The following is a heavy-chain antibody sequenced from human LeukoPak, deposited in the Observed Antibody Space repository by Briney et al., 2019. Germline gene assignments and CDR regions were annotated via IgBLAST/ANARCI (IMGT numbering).Heavy chain of an antibody. Sequence: GGSLRLSCAASGFTVSSNYMSWVRQAPGKGLEWVSLIYSGGSTYYADSVKGRFTISRDNSKNTLYLQMNSLRAEDTAVYYCARLPIVGATTYYYYYMDVWGKGTTVTVSS. D-gene: IGHD1-26*01. CDR3: ARLPIVGATTYYYYYMDV. CDR2: IYSGGST. V-gene: IGHV3-66*04. CDR1: GFTVSSNY. J-gene: IGHJ6*03.